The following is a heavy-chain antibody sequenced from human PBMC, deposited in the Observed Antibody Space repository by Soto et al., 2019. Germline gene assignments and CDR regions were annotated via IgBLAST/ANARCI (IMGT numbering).Heavy chain of an antibody. J-gene: IGHJ6*02. CDR2: IYYSGST. D-gene: IGHD2-15*01. CDR3: ARPLVVVAATNGMDV. V-gene: IGHV4-39*01. Sequence: PSETLSLTCTGSGGSISSSSYYWGWIRQPPGKGLEWIGSIYYSGSTYYNPSLKSRVTISVDTSKNQFSLKLSSVTAADTAVYYCARPLVVVAATNGMDVWGQGTTVT. CDR1: GGSISSSSYY.